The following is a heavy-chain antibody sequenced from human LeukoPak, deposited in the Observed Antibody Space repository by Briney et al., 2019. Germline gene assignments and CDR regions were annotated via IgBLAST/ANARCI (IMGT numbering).Heavy chain of an antibody. J-gene: IGHJ4*02. D-gene: IGHD3-10*01. Sequence: PGGSLRLSCAASGFTVSSNYMSWVRQAPGKGLEWVSVIYSGGSTYYADSVKGRFTISRDNSKNTLFLQMNSLRAEDTAVYYCAKDKSMVRELDYWGQGNLVTVSS. CDR3: AKDKSMVRELDY. CDR1: GFTVSSNY. CDR2: IYSGGST. V-gene: IGHV3-66*01.